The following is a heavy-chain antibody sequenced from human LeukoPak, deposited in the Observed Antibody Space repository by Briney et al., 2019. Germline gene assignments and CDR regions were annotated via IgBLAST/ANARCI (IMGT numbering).Heavy chain of an antibody. CDR1: GPSISCYC. Sequence: SETLSLTCGPSGPSISCYCRRWIRQPPGKGLEWIGYVHCTGSTNYNPSLKSRVTISLDTSKTQLSLRLSSVTAADTAVFYCARNDRHYSSNYSCGDHWGQGTLVIVSS. D-gene: IGHD6-13*01. V-gene: IGHV4-59*01. J-gene: IGHJ4*02. CDR2: VHCTGST. CDR3: ARNDRHYSSNYSCGDH.